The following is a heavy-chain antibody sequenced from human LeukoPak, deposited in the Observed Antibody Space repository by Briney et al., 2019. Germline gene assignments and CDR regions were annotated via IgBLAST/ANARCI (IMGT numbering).Heavy chain of an antibody. V-gene: IGHV3-23*01. CDR1: GFTFSSYA. D-gene: IGHD2-15*01. CDR2: ISAGGGST. CDR3: ATIRGQYCSGGSCYGPAY. Sequence: GGSLRLSCAASGFTFSSYAMSGVRKAPGKGLEWVSGISAGGGSTYYADSVKGRFTISRDSSTNILYLPMNSLSAEDTAVYYCATIRGQYCSGGSCYGPAYWGQGPLVTVSS. J-gene: IGHJ4*02.